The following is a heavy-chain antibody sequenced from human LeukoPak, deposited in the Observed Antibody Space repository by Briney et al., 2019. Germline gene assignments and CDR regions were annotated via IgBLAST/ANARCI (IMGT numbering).Heavy chain of an antibody. Sequence: QPGGSLRLSCVASGFSFDDHAMHWVRQGPGKGLDADSVTGRFTISRDNAKNMLYLQMNSLRAEDTAVYYCARVPITLAGTKDAKYFQHWGQGTLVTVSS. CDR1: GFSFDDHA. V-gene: IGHV3-9*01. J-gene: IGHJ1*01. D-gene: IGHD6-19*01. CDR3: ARVPITLAGTKDAKYFQH.